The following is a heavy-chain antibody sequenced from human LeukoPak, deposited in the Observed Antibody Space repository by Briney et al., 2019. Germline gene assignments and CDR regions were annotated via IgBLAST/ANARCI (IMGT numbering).Heavy chain of an antibody. D-gene: IGHD2-15*01. CDR1: GFTFNSYA. CDR3: AHQRCSSGSCLLGYYFDY. J-gene: IGHJ4*02. V-gene: IGHV3-30*04. Sequence: GGSLRLSCAASGFTFNSYAMHWVRQAPGKVLEWVAVISYDGRNEYYADSVKGRFTISRDNSKNTLYLQMNSPRTEDTAVYYCAHQRCSSGSCLLGYYFDYWGQGTLVTVSS. CDR2: ISYDGRNE.